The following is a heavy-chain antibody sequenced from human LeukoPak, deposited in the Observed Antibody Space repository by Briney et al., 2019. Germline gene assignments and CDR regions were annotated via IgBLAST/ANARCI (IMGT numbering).Heavy chain of an antibody. CDR1: GGSISSGGYS. V-gene: IGHV4-30-2*01. D-gene: IGHD3-22*01. Sequence: PSQTLSLTCAVSGGSISSGGYSWGWIRQPPGKGLEWIGYIYHSGSTYYNPSLKSRVTISVDRSKNQFSLKLSSVTAADTAVYYCRGYYYDSSGYFDYWGQGTLVTVSS. CDR2: IYHSGST. J-gene: IGHJ4*02. CDR3: RGYYYDSSGYFDY.